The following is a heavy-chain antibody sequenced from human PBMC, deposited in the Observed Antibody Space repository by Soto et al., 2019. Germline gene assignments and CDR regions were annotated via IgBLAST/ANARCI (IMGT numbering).Heavy chain of an antibody. D-gene: IGHD2-8*02. V-gene: IGHV4-39*02. CDR3: ARDKITGLFDY. CDR2: IYYSGTT. CDR1: SASISSSSYT. J-gene: IGHJ4*02. Sequence: SETLSLTCTVSSASISSSSYTWGWIRQPPGKGLEWIGSIYYSGTTYYNPSLNSRVTVSVDTSKNQFSLKLTSVAAADTAVYYFARDKITGLFDYWGQGTLVTVSS.